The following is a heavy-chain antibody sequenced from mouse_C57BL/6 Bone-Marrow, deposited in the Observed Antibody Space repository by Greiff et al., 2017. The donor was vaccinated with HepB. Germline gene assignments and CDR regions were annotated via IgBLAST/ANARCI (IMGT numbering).Heavy chain of an antibody. CDR2: IDPSDSYT. CDR3: ARPPLYSNLGMDY. V-gene: IGHV1-59*01. CDR1: GYTFTSYW. D-gene: IGHD2-5*01. Sequence: QVQLQQPGAELVRPGTSVKLSCKASGYTFTSYWMHWVKQRPGQGLEWIGVIDPSDSYTNYNQKFKGKATLTVDTSSSTAYMQLSNLTSEDSAVYYCARPPLYSNLGMDYWGQGTSVTVSS. J-gene: IGHJ4*01.